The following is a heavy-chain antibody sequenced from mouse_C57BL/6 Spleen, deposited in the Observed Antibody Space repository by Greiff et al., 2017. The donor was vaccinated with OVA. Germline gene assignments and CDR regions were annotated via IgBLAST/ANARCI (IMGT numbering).Heavy chain of an antibody. V-gene: IGHV5-16*01. Sequence: DVHLVESEGGLVQPGSSMKLSCTASGFTFSDYYMAWVRQVPEKGLEWVANINYDGSSTYYLDSLKSRFIISRDNAKNILYLQMSSLKSEDTATYYCARDGPSYWYFDVWGTGTTVTVSS. J-gene: IGHJ1*03. CDR1: GFTFSDYY. CDR2: INYDGSST. CDR3: ARDGPSYWYFDV.